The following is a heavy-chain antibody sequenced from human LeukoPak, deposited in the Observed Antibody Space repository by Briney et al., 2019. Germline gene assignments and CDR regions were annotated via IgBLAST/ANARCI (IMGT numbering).Heavy chain of an antibody. CDR1: GFTFSSYS. D-gene: IGHD1-26*01. J-gene: IGHJ4*02. CDR3: TTLSGSYSDLDY. Sequence: PGGSLRLSCAASGFTFSSYSMNWVRQAPGKGLEWVGRIKSKTDGGTTDYAAPVKGRFTISRDDSKNTLYLQMNSLKTEDTAVYYCTTLSGSYSDLDYWGQGTLVTVSS. V-gene: IGHV3-15*01. CDR2: IKSKTDGGTT.